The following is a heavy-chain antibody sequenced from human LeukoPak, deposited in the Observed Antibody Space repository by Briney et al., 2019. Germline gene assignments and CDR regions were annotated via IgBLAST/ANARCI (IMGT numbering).Heavy chain of an antibody. CDR1: GFTFSNYG. CDR3: ARDLGSSGYHDAFDI. Sequence: GGSLRLSCAASGFTFSNYGMHWVRQAPGKGLEWVAVISYDGSNKYYADSVKGRFSISRDNSKNTLYLQMNSLRAEDTAVYYCARDLGSSGYHDAFDIWGQGTMVTVSS. CDR2: ISYDGSNK. D-gene: IGHD3-22*01. J-gene: IGHJ3*02. V-gene: IGHV3-30*03.